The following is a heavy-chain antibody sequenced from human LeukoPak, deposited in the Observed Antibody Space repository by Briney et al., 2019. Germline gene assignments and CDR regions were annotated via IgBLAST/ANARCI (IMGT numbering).Heavy chain of an antibody. D-gene: IGHD6-13*01. V-gene: IGHV4-59*01. CDR3: ARRSWYVDY. J-gene: IGHJ4*02. CDR1: GGSMSTYY. CDR2: IYDSLST. Sequence: TSETLSLTCTVSGGSMSTYYWSWIRQPPGKGLEWIGYIYDSLSTDYNPSLKSRVTISVDMSKNQFSLKLTFVTAADTAVYYCARRSWYVDYWGQGTLVTVSS.